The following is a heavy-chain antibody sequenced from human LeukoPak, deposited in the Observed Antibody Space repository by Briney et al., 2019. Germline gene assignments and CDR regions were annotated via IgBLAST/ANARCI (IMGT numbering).Heavy chain of an antibody. Sequence: GGSLRLSCAASGFTFNTYAMHWVRQAPGKGLEWVAVISYDGSYDFPGDSVKGRLTISRDNSKNMVYLQMNSLRVEDTAVYYCAKDRGGLTSPFYNYAMDVWGQGTTVTVS. CDR1: GFTFNTYA. CDR2: ISYDGSYD. V-gene: IGHV3-30*18. D-gene: IGHD2-15*01. J-gene: IGHJ6*02. CDR3: AKDRGGLTSPFYNYAMDV.